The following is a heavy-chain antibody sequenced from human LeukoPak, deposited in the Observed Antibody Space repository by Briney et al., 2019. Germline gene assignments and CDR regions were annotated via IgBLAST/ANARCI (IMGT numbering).Heavy chain of an antibody. J-gene: IGHJ5*02. Sequence: TSETLSLTCTVSGGSISSYYWSWIRQPPGKGLEWIGYIYYSGSTNYNPSLKSRVTISVDKSKNQFSLKLSSVTTADTAIYFCARAGAWQIDPWGQGTLVTVSS. CDR2: IYYSGST. CDR1: GGSISSYY. V-gene: IGHV4-59*01. D-gene: IGHD3-10*01. CDR3: ARAGAWQIDP.